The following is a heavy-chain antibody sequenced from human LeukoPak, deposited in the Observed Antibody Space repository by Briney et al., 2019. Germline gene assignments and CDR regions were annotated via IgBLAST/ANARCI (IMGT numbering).Heavy chain of an antibody. CDR3: AKAFSGSGLLLNWFDP. Sequence: PGGSLRLSCAASGFTFSSYAMSWVRQAPGKGLEWVSAISASGGSTYYADSVKGRFTISRDISKNTLYLQMNSLRAEDTAVYYCAKAFSGSGLLLNWFDPWGQGTLVTVSS. V-gene: IGHV3-23*01. D-gene: IGHD3-10*01. CDR2: ISASGGST. J-gene: IGHJ5*02. CDR1: GFTFSSYA.